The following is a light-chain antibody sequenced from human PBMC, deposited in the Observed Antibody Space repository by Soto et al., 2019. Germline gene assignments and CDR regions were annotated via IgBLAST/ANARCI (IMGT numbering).Light chain of an antibody. J-gene: IGKJ1*01. V-gene: IGKV3-20*01. CDR2: GAS. Sequence: DILLTQSPGTLSLSPGERASLSCRASQSVSSGHLAWYQQKPGQAPRLLIYGASSRAAGIPDRFSGSGSGTDFTLTISRLEPEDYAVYYCQQYGHSLWTFGQGTKVDIK. CDR1: QSVSSGH. CDR3: QQYGHSLWT.